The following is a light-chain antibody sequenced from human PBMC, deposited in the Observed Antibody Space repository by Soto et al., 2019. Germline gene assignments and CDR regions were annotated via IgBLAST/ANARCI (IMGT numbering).Light chain of an antibody. J-gene: IGKJ1*01. V-gene: IGKV3-15*01. CDR2: DAS. CDR1: EDVSSK. Sequence: ILMTQSPATLSVSPGGRATLSCRASEDVSSKLAWYQQKPGLPPRLVIYDASTRATGIPGRFSGSGYGKDFTLTISGLQSEDFAIYYCLQYDTWPPGTFGQGTKVEI. CDR3: LQYDTWPPGT.